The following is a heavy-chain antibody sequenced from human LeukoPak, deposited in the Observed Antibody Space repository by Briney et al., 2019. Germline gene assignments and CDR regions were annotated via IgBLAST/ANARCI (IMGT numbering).Heavy chain of an antibody. V-gene: IGHV4-34*01. CDR2: INHSGST. J-gene: IGHJ6*03. D-gene: IGHD6-6*01. CDR3: ARAGIAARPWYYMDV. Sequence: SETLSLTCAVYGGSFSGYYWSWIRQPPGEGLEWIGEINHSGSTNYNPSLKSRVTISVDTSKNQFSLKLSSVTAADTAVYYCARAGIAARPWYYMDVWGKGTTVTVSS. CDR1: GGSFSGYY.